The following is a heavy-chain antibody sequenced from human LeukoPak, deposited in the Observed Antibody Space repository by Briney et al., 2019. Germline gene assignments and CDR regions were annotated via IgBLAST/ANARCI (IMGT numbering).Heavy chain of an antibody. J-gene: IGHJ4*02. V-gene: IGHV3-30*18. Sequence: TGGSLRLSCAASGFAFGGSGMHWVRQAPGKGLEWVAVISYDGSNKFYADSVKGRFTISRDNSKNTLDLQMNSLRAEDTAVYYCAKASCSSTSCYAPPYYFDYWGQGTLVTVSS. D-gene: IGHD2-2*01. CDR3: AKASCSSTSCYAPPYYFDY. CDR1: GFAFGGSG. CDR2: ISYDGSNK.